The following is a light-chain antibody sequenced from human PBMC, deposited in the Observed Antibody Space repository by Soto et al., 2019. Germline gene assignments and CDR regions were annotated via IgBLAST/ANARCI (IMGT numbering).Light chain of an antibody. CDR3: QQRQYWPPIT. CDR2: GAS. V-gene: IGKV3D-20*02. Sequence: EIVLTQSPGTLSLSPGEGATLSCRASQSVSSSFLAWYQQKVGQAPRLLIFGASSRATGIPDRFSGSGSGTDFTLTISSLEPEDCAIYYCQQRQYWPPITFGQGTRLEI. J-gene: IGKJ5*01. CDR1: QSVSSSF.